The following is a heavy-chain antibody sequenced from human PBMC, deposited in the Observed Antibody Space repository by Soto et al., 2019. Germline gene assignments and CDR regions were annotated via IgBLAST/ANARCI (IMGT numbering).Heavy chain of an antibody. V-gene: IGHV4-34*01. CDR2: INHSGST. J-gene: IGHJ6*02. CDR3: AGRRNYYYGMDV. CDR1: DGSFRGYC. D-gene: IGHD1-26*01. Sequence: QVQLQQWGAVLLKPSETLSLTCAVYDGSFRGYCWSWIRQPPGMGLKWIGKINHSGSTNYNPSPKSQATISVDTSKNQFSLKLSSVTSAGTAVYYCAGRRNYYYGMDVWGQGTTVTVSS.